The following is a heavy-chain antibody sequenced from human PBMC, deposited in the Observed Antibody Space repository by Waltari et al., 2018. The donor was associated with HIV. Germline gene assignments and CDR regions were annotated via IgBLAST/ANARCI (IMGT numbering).Heavy chain of an antibody. Sequence: EVQLVESGGGLVQPGGSLRLSCAASGFTFSSYWMSWVRQAPGKGRGWVANRKQDGSEKYYVDSVKGRFTISRDNAKNSVYLQMNSLRAEDTAVYYCARPIGRGQDYWGQGTLVTVSS. J-gene: IGHJ4*02. CDR3: ARPIGRGQDY. V-gene: IGHV3-7*01. CDR2: RKQDGSEK. CDR1: GFTFSSYW.